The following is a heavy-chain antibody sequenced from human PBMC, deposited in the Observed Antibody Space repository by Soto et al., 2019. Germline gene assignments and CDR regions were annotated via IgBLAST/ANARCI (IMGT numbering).Heavy chain of an antibody. Sequence: QLQLQESGPGLVKPSETLSLTCTVSGGSISSSSYYWGWIRQPPGKGLEWIGSIYYSGSTYYNPSLKSRVTISVDTSKNHFSLKLSSVTAADTAVYYCARHLGYCSGGSCYDHLDEIETFDYWGQGTLVTVSS. D-gene: IGHD2-15*01. CDR2: IYYSGST. CDR3: ARHLGYCSGGSCYDHLDEIETFDY. CDR1: GGSISSSSYY. J-gene: IGHJ4*02. V-gene: IGHV4-39*01.